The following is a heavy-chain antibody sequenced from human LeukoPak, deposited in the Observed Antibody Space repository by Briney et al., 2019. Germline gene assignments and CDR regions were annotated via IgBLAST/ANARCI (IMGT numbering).Heavy chain of an antibody. D-gene: IGHD6-13*01. J-gene: IGHJ5*02. V-gene: IGHV3-23*01. CDR2: ISVSGGIT. CDR1: GFSFSSYA. CDR3: AKDASRHGSSTWFCFDR. Sequence: GGSLSLPRLGCGFSFSSYAMNWVRPAPGKGLEWVSSISVSGGITYYADSVRGRFTISRDDSRNTFSLQLNSLRVDDTALYYCAKDASRHGSSTWFCFDRWGQGILVSVSS.